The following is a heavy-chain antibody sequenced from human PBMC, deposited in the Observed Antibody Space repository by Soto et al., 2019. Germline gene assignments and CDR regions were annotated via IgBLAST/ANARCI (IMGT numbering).Heavy chain of an antibody. D-gene: IGHD3-22*01. Sequence: QVQLQESGPGLVKPSETLSLTCTVSGGSISSYYWSWIRQPPGKGLEWIGYIYYSGSTNYNPSLKSRVTISVDTSKTQFSLKLSSVTAADTAVYYCARGRKRYYYDSSGYYFVDYWGQGTLVTVSS. J-gene: IGHJ4*02. CDR3: ARGRKRYYYDSSGYYFVDY. CDR1: GGSISSYY. CDR2: IYYSGST. V-gene: IGHV4-59*01.